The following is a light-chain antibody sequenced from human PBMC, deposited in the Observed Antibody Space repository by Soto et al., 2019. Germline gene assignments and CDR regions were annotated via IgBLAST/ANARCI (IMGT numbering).Light chain of an antibody. CDR3: HQTYRAPLT. Sequence: DIQMTQSPSSLSSSVGDRVTITCRASQRISTYLNWYQQKPGKAPKVLIYDSSSLQSGVPSRFSGGGSGTDFTLRTSSLPPEDFATYYWHQTYRAPLTVGGGTNVEIK. J-gene: IGKJ4*01. CDR2: DSS. V-gene: IGKV1-39*01. CDR1: QRISTY.